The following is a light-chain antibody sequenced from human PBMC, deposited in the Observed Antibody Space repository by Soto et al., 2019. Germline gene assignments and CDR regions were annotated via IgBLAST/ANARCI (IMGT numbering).Light chain of an antibody. Sequence: ENVLTQSPGTLALSPGERATLSCRASQSVSAIYLAWYQQKPGQAPRLLIYGTSSRATGIPDRFSGSGSGTDFTLTISRLEPEDFAVYYCQQCGTSPLTFGGGTKVDIK. J-gene: IGKJ4*01. CDR3: QQCGTSPLT. CDR1: QSVSAIY. CDR2: GTS. V-gene: IGKV3-20*01.